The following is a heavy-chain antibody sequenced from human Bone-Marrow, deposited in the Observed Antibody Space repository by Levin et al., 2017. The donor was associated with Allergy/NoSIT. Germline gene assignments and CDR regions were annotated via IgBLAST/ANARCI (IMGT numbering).Heavy chain of an antibody. CDR3: ATRGLLVTTGPFDY. CDR2: IIPIFGTA. D-gene: IGHD4-17*01. V-gene: IGHV1-69*01. Sequence: KISCKASGGTFSSYAISWVRQAPGQGLEWMGGIIPIFGTANYAQKFQGRVTITADESTSTAYMELSSLRSEDTAVYYCATRGLLVTTGPFDYWGQGTVVTVSS. CDR1: GGTFSSYA. J-gene: IGHJ4*02.